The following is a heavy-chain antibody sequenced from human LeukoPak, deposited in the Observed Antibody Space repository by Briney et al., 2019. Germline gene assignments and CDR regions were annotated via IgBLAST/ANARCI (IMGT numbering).Heavy chain of an antibody. D-gene: IGHD6-19*01. CDR1: GFTFSSYA. Sequence: GRSLRLSCAASGFTFSSYAMHWVRQAPGKGLEWVAVISYDGSNKYYADSVKGRFTISRDNSKNTLYLQMNSLRAEDTAVYYCARDSSGALQWLASVHWGQGTLVTVSS. J-gene: IGHJ1*01. V-gene: IGHV3-30*04. CDR2: ISYDGSNK. CDR3: ARDSSGALQWLASVH.